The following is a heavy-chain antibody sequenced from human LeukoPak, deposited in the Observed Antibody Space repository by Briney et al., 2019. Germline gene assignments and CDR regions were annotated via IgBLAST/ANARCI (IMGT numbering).Heavy chain of an antibody. CDR3: VRLRRHSDRSGYYYYSDY. CDR1: GYTFSDFS. Sequence: GSLRLFFSAPGYTFSDFSVNWVRQAPGKGLEWVSSISVRSNYRYYADSVKGRFTISRDDARESLFLQMNSLRAEDTAVYFCVRLRRHSDRSGYYYYSDYWGQGTLVTVSS. CDR2: ISVRSNYR. J-gene: IGHJ4*02. V-gene: IGHV3-21*01. D-gene: IGHD3-22*01.